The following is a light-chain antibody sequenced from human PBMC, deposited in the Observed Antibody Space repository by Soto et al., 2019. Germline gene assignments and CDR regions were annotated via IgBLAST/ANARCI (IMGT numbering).Light chain of an antibody. V-gene: IGKV3-15*01. CDR2: GAS. CDR3: QQYSNWPIT. CDR1: QSVSSN. Sequence: EIVMTQSPATLSVSPGERATLSCRASQSVSSNLAWYQQKPGQAPRLLIYGASTRATVIPARFSGSGSGTEFTLTISRLQSEDFAVYYCQQYSNWPITFGPGTKVDIK. J-gene: IGKJ3*01.